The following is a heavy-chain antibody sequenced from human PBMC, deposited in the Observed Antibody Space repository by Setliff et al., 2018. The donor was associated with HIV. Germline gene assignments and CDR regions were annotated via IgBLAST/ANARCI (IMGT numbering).Heavy chain of an antibody. Sequence: GGSLRLSCAASGFAFSSYSMNWVRQAPGKGLEWVSYINSGSSTIYYADSVKGRFTISRDNANNLVYLQMNSLRVEDTAVYFCARWGSGSYERVFDYWGQGMLVTVSS. CDR2: INSGSSTI. V-gene: IGHV3-48*04. CDR3: ARWGSGSYERVFDY. D-gene: IGHD1-26*01. CDR1: GFAFSSYS. J-gene: IGHJ4*02.